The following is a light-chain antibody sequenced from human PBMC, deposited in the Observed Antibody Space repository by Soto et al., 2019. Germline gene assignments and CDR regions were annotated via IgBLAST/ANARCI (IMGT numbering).Light chain of an antibody. Sequence: DVVLTQSPLSLHVTFGQPASISCSSSKSLVYSDGNTHLSWFHQRPGQSPGRLIYRVSSRDSGVPDRFSGSGSGTDFTLEISRVEAEDVGIYFCTQGTHWPRTFGQGTKVEVK. CDR2: RVS. CDR1: KSLVYSDGNTH. V-gene: IGKV2-30*01. J-gene: IGKJ1*01. CDR3: TQGTHWPRT.